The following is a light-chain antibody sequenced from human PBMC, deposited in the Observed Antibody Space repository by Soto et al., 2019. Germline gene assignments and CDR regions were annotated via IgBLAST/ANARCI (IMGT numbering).Light chain of an antibody. CDR2: KVS. CDR1: QYLVHSDGNTY. V-gene: IGKV2-24*01. J-gene: IGKJ2*01. CDR3: MQATQFPYT. Sequence: DIVMTQTPLSSPVTLGQPASISCRSSQYLVHSDGNTYLSWLQQRPGQPPRLLMYKVSNRFSGVPDRFSGSGAGTDFTLEISRVEAEDVGVYSCMQATQFPYTFGQGTKLEIK.